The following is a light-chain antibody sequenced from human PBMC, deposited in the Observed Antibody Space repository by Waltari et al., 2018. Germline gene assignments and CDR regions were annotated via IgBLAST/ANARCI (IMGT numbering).Light chain of an antibody. J-gene: IGLJ2*01. CDR1: SSDVGSYNL. CDR2: EVS. CDR3: CSYAGSSTHVV. V-gene: IGLV2-23*02. Sequence: QSALTQPASVSGSPGQSITISCTGTSSDVGSYNLVPWYQQHPGKAPKLMSYEVSKRPSGVSNRFSGSKSGNTASLTISGLQAEDEADYYCCSYAGSSTHVVFGGGTKLTVL.